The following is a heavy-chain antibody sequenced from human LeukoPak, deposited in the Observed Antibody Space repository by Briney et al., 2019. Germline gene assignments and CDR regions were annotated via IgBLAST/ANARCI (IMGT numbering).Heavy chain of an antibody. D-gene: IGHD1-7*01. CDR2: ISYDGSNK. CDR1: GFTFSGYG. J-gene: IGHJ4*02. Sequence: GGSLRLSCAASGFTFSGYGMHWVRQAPGKGLEWVAVISYDGSNKYYADSVKGRFTISRDNSKNTLYLQMNSLRAEDTAVYYCAASGTTSLFDYWGQGTLVTVSS. V-gene: IGHV3-30*03. CDR3: AASGTTSLFDY.